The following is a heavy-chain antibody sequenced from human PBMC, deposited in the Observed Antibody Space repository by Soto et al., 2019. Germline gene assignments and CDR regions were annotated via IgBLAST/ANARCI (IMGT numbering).Heavy chain of an antibody. CDR2: INWNSGSI. CDR1: GFTFDDYA. CDR3: VKDESINWYSGHFRH. D-gene: IGHD6-13*01. Sequence: GGSLRLSCAASGFTFDDYAMHWVRQVPGKGLEWVSGINWNSGSIGYGDSVKDRFAISRDNAKNSLHLQMNSLSAEDTAFYYCVKDESINWYSGHFRHWGQGTLVTVSS. V-gene: IGHV3-9*01. J-gene: IGHJ1*01.